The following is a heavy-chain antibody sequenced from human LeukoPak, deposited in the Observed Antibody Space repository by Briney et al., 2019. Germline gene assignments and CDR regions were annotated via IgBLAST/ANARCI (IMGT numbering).Heavy chain of an antibody. J-gene: IGHJ4*02. CDR2: ISAYNGNT. D-gene: IGHD1-26*01. V-gene: IGHV1-18*01. CDR3: ARDIARSPLTPSHYSGRPPLDY. Sequence: ASVTVSCTASGYTFTSYGISWVRQAPGQGLEWMGWISAYNGNTNYAQKLQGRVTMTTDTSTSTAYMELRSLRSDDTAVHYCARDIARSPLTPSHYSGRPPLDYWGQGTLVTVSS. CDR1: GYTFTSYG.